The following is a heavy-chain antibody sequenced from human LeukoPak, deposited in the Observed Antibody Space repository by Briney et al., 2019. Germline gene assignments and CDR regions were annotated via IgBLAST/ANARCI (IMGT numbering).Heavy chain of an antibody. J-gene: IGHJ4*02. CDR1: GGSISSSSYS. CDR2: IYYSGST. CDR3: ARGLVRGYSYGCIDY. D-gene: IGHD5-18*01. V-gene: IGHV4-39*01. Sequence: SETLSLTCTVSGGSISSSSYSWGWIRQPPGKGLEWIGSIYYSGSTYYNPSLKSRVTISVDTSKNQFSLKLSSVTAADTAVYYCARGLVRGYSYGCIDYWGQGTLVTVSS.